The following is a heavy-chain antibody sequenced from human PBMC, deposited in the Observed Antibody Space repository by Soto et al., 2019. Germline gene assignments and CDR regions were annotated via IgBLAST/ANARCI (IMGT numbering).Heavy chain of an antibody. CDR2: VYYNGFT. V-gene: IGHV4-59*07. J-gene: IGHJ4*02. CDR1: GGSISTYY. CDR3: ARVSYDLVYYFDF. Sequence: QVQLRESGPGLVKPSDTLSLICTVSGGSISTYYWSWIRQPPGKGLEWIASVYYNGFTNYNPSLMSRVTMSVDTFRNQFSLRLNSVTAADTAMYYCARVSYDLVYYFDFWGQGTLVTVFS. D-gene: IGHD3-16*01.